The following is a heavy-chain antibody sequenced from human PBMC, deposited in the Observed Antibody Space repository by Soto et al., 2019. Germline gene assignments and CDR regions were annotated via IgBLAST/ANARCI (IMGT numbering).Heavy chain of an antibody. CDR2: FDPEDGET. D-gene: IGHD3-3*01. J-gene: IGHJ6*04. CDR3: AKRVFYYFFTTYHYGRGV. Sequence: ASVKVSWKVSGYTLTELSMHWVRQAPGKGLEWMGGFDPEDGETIYAQKFQGRVTMTEDTSTDTAYMELSSLRSEDTAVYYCAKRVFYYFFTTYHYGRGVWAKRTTVPVSS. V-gene: IGHV1-24*01. CDR1: GYTLTELS.